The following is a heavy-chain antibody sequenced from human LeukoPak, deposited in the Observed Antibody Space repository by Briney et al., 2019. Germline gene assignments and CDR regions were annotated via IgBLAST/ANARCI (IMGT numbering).Heavy chain of an antibody. D-gene: IGHD2-21*02. Sequence: GGSLRLSCAASGFTFSGSAMHWVRQASGKGLEWVGRIRSKVNSYATAYAASVKGRFTISRDDSKHTAYLQMNSLKTEDTAVYYCTRLEADVVVTAPDAFDIWGQGTMVTVSS. CDR1: GFTFSGSA. CDR2: IRSKVNSYAT. CDR3: TRLEADVVVTAPDAFDI. J-gene: IGHJ3*02. V-gene: IGHV3-73*01.